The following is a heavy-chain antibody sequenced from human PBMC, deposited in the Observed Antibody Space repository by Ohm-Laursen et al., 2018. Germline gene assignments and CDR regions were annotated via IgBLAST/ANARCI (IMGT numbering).Heavy chain of an antibody. D-gene: IGHD1-26*01. J-gene: IGHJ4*02. V-gene: IGHV3-53*01. CDR1: GFTVSSNY. Sequence: GSLRLSCAASGFTVSSNYLSWVRQAPGKGLECVSVIYGGGSTYYADSVKGRFTISRDSSKNTLYLQMNSLRAEDTAVYYCASISGRYTKIFDCWGQGTLVTVSS. CDR2: IYGGGST. CDR3: ASISGRYTKIFDC.